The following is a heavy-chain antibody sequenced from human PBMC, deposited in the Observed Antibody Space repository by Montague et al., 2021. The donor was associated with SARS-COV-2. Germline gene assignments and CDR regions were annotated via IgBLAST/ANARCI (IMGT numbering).Heavy chain of an antibody. D-gene: IGHD3-10*01. CDR2: IHHGGST. J-gene: IGHJ6*03. CDR3: ARLGGGVVPSPILGVGPYYSYYYMDV. V-gene: IGHV4-34*01. CDR1: GGSFSTYT. Sequence: SETLSLTCTVPGGSFSTYTWNWIRHPPGKGLEWIGEIHHGGSTNYNPSLKSRVTISADTSKNQFSLKLTSVAAADTAVYYCARLGGGVVPSPILGVGPYYSYYYMDVWGKGTTVTVSS.